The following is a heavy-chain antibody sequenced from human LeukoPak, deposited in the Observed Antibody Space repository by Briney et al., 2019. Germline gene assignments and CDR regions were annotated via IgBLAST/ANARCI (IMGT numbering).Heavy chain of an antibody. D-gene: IGHD6-19*01. CDR1: GFTFSTYA. Sequence: GGSLRLSCAASGFTFSTYAMSWVRQAPGKGLEWVSTISDSGANTYYADSVRGRFTISRDNSKNTLYLQKNSLRADDTAVYYCAKSMTLQWRGFFDLWGRGTHVTVSS. CDR3: AKSMTLQWRGFFDL. J-gene: IGHJ2*01. V-gene: IGHV3-23*01. CDR2: ISDSGANT.